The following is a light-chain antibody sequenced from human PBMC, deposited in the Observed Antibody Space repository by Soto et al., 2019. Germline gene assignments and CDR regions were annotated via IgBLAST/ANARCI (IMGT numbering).Light chain of an antibody. V-gene: IGKV1-17*01. CDR3: QQRHSIPLT. CDR1: QAIRND. Sequence: TQSPSSLSASVGDRVTITCRASQAIRNDLAWYQQKPGRAPKRLIYGSSSLQSGVPSRFSGRGSGTEFTLTIRSLQPEEFATDYGQQRHSIPLTVGQGTKVDIK. CDR2: GSS. J-gene: IGKJ1*01.